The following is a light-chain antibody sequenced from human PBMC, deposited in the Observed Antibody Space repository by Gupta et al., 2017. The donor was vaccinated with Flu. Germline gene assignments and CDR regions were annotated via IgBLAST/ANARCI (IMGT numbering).Light chain of an antibody. Sequence: QSVLTQPPSVSGAPGQRVTISCTGSSSNIGAGYDVFWYQQLPGTAPKLLIYGSTYRPAGVPDRFSGSKSGTAASLAITGLQEEEEADYYCQSYDTSRIWVFGGGTKVTVL. CDR2: GST. J-gene: IGLJ3*02. V-gene: IGLV1-40*01. CDR1: SSNIGAGYD. CDR3: QSYDTSRIWV.